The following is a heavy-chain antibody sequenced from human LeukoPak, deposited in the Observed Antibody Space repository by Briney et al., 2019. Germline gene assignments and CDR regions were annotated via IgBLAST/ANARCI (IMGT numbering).Heavy chain of an antibody. D-gene: IGHD5-18*01. CDR1: GFTFDDYG. V-gene: IGHV3-20*04. CDR3: ARRGYSYGYHYYYYMDV. CDR2: INWNGGST. Sequence: GGSLRLSCAASGFTFDDYGMSWVRQAPGKGLEWVSGINWNGGSTGYADSVKGRFTISRDNAKNSLYLQMNSLRAEDTALYYCARRGYSYGYHYYYYMDVWGKGTTVTVSS. J-gene: IGHJ6*03.